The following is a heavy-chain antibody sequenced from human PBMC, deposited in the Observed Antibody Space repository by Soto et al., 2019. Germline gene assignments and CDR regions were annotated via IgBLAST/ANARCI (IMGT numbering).Heavy chain of an antibody. Sequence: GGSLRLSCAASCFTFTRYSMNWVRQAPGKGLEWVSSISSTTNYIYYADSMKGRFTVSIDNAKNSVYLEMSSLSAEDTAVYYCARESEDLTSNFDYWGQGTLVTVSS. CDR3: ARESEDLTSNFDY. J-gene: IGHJ4*02. V-gene: IGHV3-21*01. CDR1: CFTFTRYS. CDR2: ISSTTNYI.